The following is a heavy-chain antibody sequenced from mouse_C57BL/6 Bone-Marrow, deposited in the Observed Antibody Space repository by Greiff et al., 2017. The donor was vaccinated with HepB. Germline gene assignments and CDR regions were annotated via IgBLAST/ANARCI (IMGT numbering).Heavy chain of an antibody. CDR3: ARLRGNYDFDY. CDR2: IDPSDSYT. J-gene: IGHJ2*01. V-gene: IGHV1-50*01. Sequence: QVQLKQPGAELVKPGASVKLSCKASGYTFTSYWMQWVKQRPGQGLEWIGEIDPSDSYTNYNQKFNGKATLTVDTSSSTAYMQLSSLTSEDSAVYYCARLRGNYDFDYWGQGTTLTVSS. CDR1: GYTFTSYW. D-gene: IGHD2-1*01.